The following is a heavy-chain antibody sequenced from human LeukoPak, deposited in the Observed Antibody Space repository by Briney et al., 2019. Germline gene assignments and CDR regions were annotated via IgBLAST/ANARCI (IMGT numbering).Heavy chain of an antibody. CDR3: ARHGSRYSYGSTPLDY. V-gene: IGHV4-59*08. D-gene: IGHD5-18*01. CDR1: GGSISSYY. J-gene: IGHJ4*02. Sequence: SETLSLTCTVSGGSISSYYWSWIRQPPGKGLEWIGYIYYSGSTNYNPSLKSRVTISVDTSKNQFSLKLSSVTAADTAVYYCARHGSRYSYGSTPLDYWGQGTLVTASS. CDR2: IYYSGST.